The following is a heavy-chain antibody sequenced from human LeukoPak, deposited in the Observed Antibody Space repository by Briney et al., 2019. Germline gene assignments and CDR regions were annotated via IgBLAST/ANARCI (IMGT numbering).Heavy chain of an antibody. J-gene: IGHJ4*02. CDR1: GYTFTGYY. V-gene: IGHV1-2*02. CDR3: ARGGHYDSSQQPSDY. Sequence: ASVKVSFKASGYTFTGYYMHWVRQAPGQGLEWMGWINPNSGGTNYAQEFQGRVTMTRDTSISTAYMELSRLRSDDTAVYYCARGGHYDSSQQPSDYWGQGTLVTVSS. D-gene: IGHD3-22*01. CDR2: INPNSGGT.